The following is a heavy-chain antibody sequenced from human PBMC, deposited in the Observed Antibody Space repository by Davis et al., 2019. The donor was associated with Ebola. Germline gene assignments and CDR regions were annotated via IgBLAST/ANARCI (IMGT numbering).Heavy chain of an antibody. J-gene: IGHJ4*02. CDR1: GFTFSDSA. CDR3: SAAGHVDY. Sequence: PGGSLRLSCAASGFTFSDSAMHWVRQASGKGLEWVGRIRSKANSYATAYAASVKGRFTISRDDSKNTAYLQMNSLKTEDTAVYYCSAAGHVDYWGQGTLVTVSS. CDR2: IRSKANSYAT. V-gene: IGHV3-73*01. D-gene: IGHD6-13*01.